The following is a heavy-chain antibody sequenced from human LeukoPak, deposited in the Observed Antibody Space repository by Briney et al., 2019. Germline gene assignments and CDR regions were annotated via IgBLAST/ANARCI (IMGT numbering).Heavy chain of an antibody. J-gene: IGHJ6*03. CDR3: ARAVAVAGRKTYYYYYMDV. CDR2: IYTSGST. Sequence: SQTLSLTCTVSGGSISSGSYYWSWIRQPAGKGLEWIGRIYTSGSTNYNPSLKSRVTISVDTSKNQFSLKLSSVTAADTAVYYCARAVAVAGRKTYYYYYMDVWGKGTTVTISS. CDR1: GGSISSGSYY. D-gene: IGHD6-19*01. V-gene: IGHV4-61*02.